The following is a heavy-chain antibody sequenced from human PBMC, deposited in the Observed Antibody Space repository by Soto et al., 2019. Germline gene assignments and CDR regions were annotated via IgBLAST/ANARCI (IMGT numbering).Heavy chain of an antibody. CDR1: GGTFSSYA. CDR2: IIPIFGTA. J-gene: IGHJ4*02. V-gene: IGHV1-69*13. CDR3: ARGPGGDMPYFDY. Sequence: ESSVKVACKASGGTFSSYAISWVRQAPGQGLEWMGGIIPIFGTANDAQKSQGRVTITADESTSTAYMELSSLRSEDTAVYYCARGPGGDMPYFDYWGQGTLVTVSS. D-gene: IGHD2-21*02.